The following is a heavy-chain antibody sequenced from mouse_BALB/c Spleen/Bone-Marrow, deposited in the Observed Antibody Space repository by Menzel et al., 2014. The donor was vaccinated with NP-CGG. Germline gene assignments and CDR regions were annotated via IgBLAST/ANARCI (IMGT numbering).Heavy chain of an antibody. J-gene: IGHJ4*01. V-gene: IGHV2-5-1*01. Sequence: VQVVESRPSLVQPSQSLSITCTVSGFSLTSYGVHWVRQSPGKGLEWLGVIWRGGSTDYNAAFMSRLSITKDNSKSQVFFKMNSLQADDTAIYYCAKNNKYGNYGGLDAMDYWGQGTSVTVSS. CDR3: AKNNKYGNYGGLDAMDY. CDR1: GFSLTSYG. CDR2: IWRGGST. D-gene: IGHD2-10*02.